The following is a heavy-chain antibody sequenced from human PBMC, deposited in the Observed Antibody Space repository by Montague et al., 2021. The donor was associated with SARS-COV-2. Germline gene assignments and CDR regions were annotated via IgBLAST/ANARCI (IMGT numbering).Heavy chain of an antibody. D-gene: IGHD3-3*01. J-gene: IGHJ3*02. CDR1: GGSISSYY. CDR2: IYYSGST. V-gene: IGHV4-59*01. Sequence: SETLSLTCTVSGGSISSYYWSWIRQPPGKGLEWIGYIYYSGSTNYNLSLKSRVTLSVDTSKNQFSLKLSSVTAADTAVYYCARDKGLTIFGVVKSPGAFDIWGQGTMVTVSS. CDR3: ARDKGLTIFGVVKSPGAFDI.